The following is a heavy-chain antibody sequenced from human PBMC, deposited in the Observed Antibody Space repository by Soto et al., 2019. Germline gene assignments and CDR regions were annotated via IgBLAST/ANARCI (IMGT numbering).Heavy chain of an antibody. CDR2: MNSDGSST. Sequence: PVGSLRLSCAASGFTFGNSWMHWVRQAPGEGLEWVSRMNSDGSSTNYADSVKGRFTVSRDNAENTLYLQMNSLRAEDTAVYYCATAEVDYWGPGTLVTVSS. CDR3: ATAEVDY. J-gene: IGHJ4*02. CDR1: GFTFGNSW. V-gene: IGHV3-74*01.